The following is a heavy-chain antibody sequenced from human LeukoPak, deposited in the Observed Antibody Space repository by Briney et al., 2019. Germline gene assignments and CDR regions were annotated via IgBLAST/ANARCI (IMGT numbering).Heavy chain of an antibody. Sequence: PSETLSLTCTVSGGSISSSSYYWGWIRQPPGKGLEWIGSIYYSGSTYYNPSLKSRVTISVDTSKNQFSLKLSSVTAADTAVYYCARHDRGLRVQFDPWGQGTLVTVSS. CDR3: ARHDRGLRVQFDP. CDR2: IYYSGST. V-gene: IGHV4-39*01. D-gene: IGHD4-17*01. CDR1: GGSISSSSYY. J-gene: IGHJ5*02.